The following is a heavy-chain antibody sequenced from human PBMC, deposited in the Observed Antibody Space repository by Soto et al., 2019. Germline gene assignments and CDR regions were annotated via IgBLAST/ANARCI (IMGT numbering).Heavy chain of an antibody. J-gene: IGHJ3*01. D-gene: IGHD4-17*01. CDR3: ASGHLREHAYDV. V-gene: IGHV3-23*05. CDR1: GFTFSSYA. CDR2: LYDLDGT. Sequence: PRGTLRVSCAASGFTFSSYAMAWVRQAPGKGLEWLSGLYDLDGTYYADSVKGRFITSGDSSKNIVYLQINDLRPDDTAVYYCASGHLREHAYDVWGQGTTVAVSS.